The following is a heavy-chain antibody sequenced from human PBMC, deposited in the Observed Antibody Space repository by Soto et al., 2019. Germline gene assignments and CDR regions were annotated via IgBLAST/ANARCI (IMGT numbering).Heavy chain of an antibody. Sequence: PSQTLSLTCAISGDSFSRNSAAWNWIRQSPSRGLEWLGRTYYRSKWYNDYAVHVNSRITNNPDQSQNQFSLPLNSVTPDDTAVYFCARGIDIVLGEYSGSWYDYYYGVDVWGQGTTGTVPS. CDR2: TYYRSKWYN. CDR1: GDSFSRNSAA. J-gene: IGHJ6*01. CDR3: ARGIDIVLGEYSGSWYDYYYGVDV. V-gene: IGHV6-1*01. D-gene: IGHD6-13*01.